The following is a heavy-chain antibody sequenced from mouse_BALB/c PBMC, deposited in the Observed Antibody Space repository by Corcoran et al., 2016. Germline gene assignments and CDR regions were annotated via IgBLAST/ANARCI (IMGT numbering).Heavy chain of an antibody. J-gene: IGHJ3*01. V-gene: IGHV8-12*01. CDR1: GFSLSTSGMG. Sequence: QVTLKESGPGILQPSQTLSLTCSFSGFSLSTSGMGVSWIRQPSGKGLEWLAHIYWDDDKRYNPSLKSRLTISKDTSRNQVFLKITSVDTADTATYYCARNTDAWFAYWGQGTLVTVSA. CDR2: IYWDDDK. CDR3: ARNTDAWFAY.